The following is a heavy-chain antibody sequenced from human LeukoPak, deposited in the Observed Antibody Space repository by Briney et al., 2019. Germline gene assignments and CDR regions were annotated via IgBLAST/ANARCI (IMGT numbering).Heavy chain of an antibody. D-gene: IGHD6-19*01. CDR2: INPNSAGT. CDR1: GYTFTGYY. J-gene: IGHJ4*02. V-gene: IGHV1-2*06. CDR3: ARVGDLSSGWYSFDY. Sequence: ASVKVSCKASGYTFTGYYIHWVRQAPGQGLEWLGRINPNSAGTNYAQNFQGRVTMTRDTSISTAYMELSRPRFDDTAVYYCARVGDLSSGWYSFDYWGQGTLVTVSS.